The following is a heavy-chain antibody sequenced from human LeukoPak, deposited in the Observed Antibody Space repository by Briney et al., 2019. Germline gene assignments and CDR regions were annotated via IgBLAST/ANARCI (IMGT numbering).Heavy chain of an antibody. CDR2: IDTSDGNT. Sequence: ASVKVTCKASGYTFTTYHMHWVRQAPGQGLEWVGMIDTSDGNTNYAQKFLDRVTMTRDTSTSTVYMELSGLRSYDTAVYYCATERSGGTWFDPWGQGTLVTVSS. CDR3: ATERSGGTWFDP. V-gene: IGHV1-46*01. CDR1: GYTFTTYH. D-gene: IGHD2-15*01. J-gene: IGHJ5*02.